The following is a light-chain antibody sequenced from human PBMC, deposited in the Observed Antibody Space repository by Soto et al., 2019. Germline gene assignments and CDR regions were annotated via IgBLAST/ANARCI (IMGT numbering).Light chain of an antibody. J-gene: IGKJ1*01. CDR2: DAS. CDR1: QSISTW. Sequence: DIKITQSPSSLSASVGDRDTITCRASQSISTWLAWYQQKPGKAPKLLIYDASSLESGVPTRFSGSGSGTEFTLSISSLQPDDFATYYCQQYDSYWTFCQGTKVDI. V-gene: IGKV1-5*01. CDR3: QQYDSYWT.